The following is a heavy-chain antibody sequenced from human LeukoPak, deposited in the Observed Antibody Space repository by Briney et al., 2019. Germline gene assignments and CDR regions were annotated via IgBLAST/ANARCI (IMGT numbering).Heavy chain of an antibody. CDR3: ARDHCSGGTCYFPLDY. Sequence: SETLSLTCDVSGGSVTSTNWWTWVRQPPGKGLEWIGEVHLDGRTNYNPSLKSRLIMSVDLPENHISLKLTSVTAADTAVYYCARDHCSGGTCYFPLDYWGQGTLVTVSS. J-gene: IGHJ4*02. CDR2: VHLDGRT. CDR1: GGSVTSTNW. D-gene: IGHD2-15*01. V-gene: IGHV4-4*02.